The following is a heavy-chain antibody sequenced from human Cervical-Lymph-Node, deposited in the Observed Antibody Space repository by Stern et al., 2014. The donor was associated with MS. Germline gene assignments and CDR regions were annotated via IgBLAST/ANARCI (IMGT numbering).Heavy chain of an antibody. CDR1: GFSFSGYW. J-gene: IGHJ6*02. CDR2: MNSDGSRV. D-gene: IGHD3-3*01. CDR3: ARDGFTKAMDV. V-gene: IGHV3-74*01. Sequence: VQLVESGGVLVQPGGSLRLSCAASGFSFSGYWKHWLRQPPGQGPVWLSRMNSDGSRVNYADSVKGRFTISRDNAKYTLYLQMNSLRAEDTAVYYCARDGFTKAMDVWGQGTTVTVS.